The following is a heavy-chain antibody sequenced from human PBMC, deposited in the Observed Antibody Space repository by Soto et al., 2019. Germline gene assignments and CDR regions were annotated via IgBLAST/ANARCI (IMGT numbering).Heavy chain of an antibody. V-gene: IGHV1-18*01. CDR3: ARGPDPTYFDF. J-gene: IGHJ4*02. CDR1: GYTFSNFG. CDR2: LNTYNGNT. Sequence: ASVKVSCKASGYTFSNFGISWVRQAPGQGLEWMGWLNTYNGNTNFAVKFQGRVTMTTDTSTSTAYMDLRSLTSDDTAVYYCARGPDPTYFDFWGQGTLVTAPQ.